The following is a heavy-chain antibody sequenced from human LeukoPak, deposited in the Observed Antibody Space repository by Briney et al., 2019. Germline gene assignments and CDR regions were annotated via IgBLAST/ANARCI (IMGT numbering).Heavy chain of an antibody. V-gene: IGHV3-30*04. CDR2: ISYDGKST. D-gene: IGHD3-10*01. J-gene: IGHJ5*02. CDR3: AKAAVRGVTPNWFDP. CDR1: GFTFSSYA. Sequence: PGGSLRLSCAASGFTFSSYAMHWVRQAPGKGLDYVAVISYDGKSTYHADSVKGRFTISRDNSKNTLYLQMNSLRAEDTAVYYCAKAAVRGVTPNWFDPWGRGTLVTVSS.